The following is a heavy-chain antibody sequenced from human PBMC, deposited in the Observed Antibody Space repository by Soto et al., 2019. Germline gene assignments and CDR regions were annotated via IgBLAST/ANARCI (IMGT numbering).Heavy chain of an antibody. V-gene: IGHV3-74*01. CDR3: ATSRSFDY. Sequence: EVQLVESGGGLVQPGGSLRLTCAASGFTFSSYWMHWVRQVPGKGLVWVSRINSDGSSTSYADSVKGRFTISRDNAKNTLDLQMNGLTGEDTGVYYCATSRSFDYWGQGSLVIVSS. CDR2: INSDGSST. CDR1: GFTFSSYW. J-gene: IGHJ4*02.